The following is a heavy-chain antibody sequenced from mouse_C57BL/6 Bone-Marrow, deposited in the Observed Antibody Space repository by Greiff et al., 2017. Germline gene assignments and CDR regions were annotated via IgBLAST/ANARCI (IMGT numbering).Heavy chain of an antibody. CDR1: GYTFTNYW. Sequence: QVQLQQSGAELVRPGTSVKMSCKASGYTFTNYWIGWAKQRPGHGLEWIGDIYPGGGYTNYNEKFKGKATLTADKSSSTAYMQLSSLTSEDSAIYYCARLGNYAMDYWGQGTSVTVSS. CDR2: IYPGGGYT. CDR3: ARLGNYAMDY. V-gene: IGHV1-63*01. J-gene: IGHJ4*01.